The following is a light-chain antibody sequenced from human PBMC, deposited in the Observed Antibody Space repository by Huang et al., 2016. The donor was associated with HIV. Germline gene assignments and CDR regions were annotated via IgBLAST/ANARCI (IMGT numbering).Light chain of an antibody. Sequence: EIVLTQSPATLSLSPGERVTPSCRASQSVSSNLAWLQQKPGQAPRLVIYAASNRATGIPARFSGSGSGTDFTITISSLEPEDFAIYYCQHRGNWRAFGGGTKVEIK. CDR3: QHRGNWRA. V-gene: IGKV3-11*01. CDR2: AAS. CDR1: QSVSSN. J-gene: IGKJ4*01.